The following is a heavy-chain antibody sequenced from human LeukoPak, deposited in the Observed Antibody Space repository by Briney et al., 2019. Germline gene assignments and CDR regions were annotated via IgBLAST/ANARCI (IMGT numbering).Heavy chain of an antibody. J-gene: IGHJ4*02. Sequence: SQTLSLTCTASGGSISSGGYYWSWIRQHPGKGLEWIGYIYYSGSTYYNPSLKSRVTISVDTSKNQFSLNLTSVTAADTAVYYCSRENGAFSPFGYWGQGTLVTVLS. D-gene: IGHD2-8*01. V-gene: IGHV4-31*03. CDR3: SRENGAFSPFGY. CDR1: GGSISSGGYY. CDR2: IYYSGST.